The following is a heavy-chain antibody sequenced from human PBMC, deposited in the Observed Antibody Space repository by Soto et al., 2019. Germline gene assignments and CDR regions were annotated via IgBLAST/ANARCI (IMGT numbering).Heavy chain of an antibody. CDR3: ARDAVTMVRGIIMDYYGMDV. D-gene: IGHD3-10*01. J-gene: IGHJ6*02. V-gene: IGHV6-1*01. CDR2: TYYKSKWYN. Sequence: PSQTLSLTCALSGDSVSSNSATWSWLRQSPSRGLEWLGRTYYKSKWYNDYAVSVKSRITINPDSSRNQFSLHLKSVTPEDTAVYYCARDAVTMVRGIIMDYYGMDVWGQGTTVTVSS. CDR1: GDSVSSNSAT.